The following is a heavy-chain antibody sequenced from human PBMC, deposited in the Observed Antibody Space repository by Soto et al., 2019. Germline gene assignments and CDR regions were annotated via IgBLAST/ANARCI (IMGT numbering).Heavy chain of an antibody. J-gene: IGHJ5*02. CDR2: IYYSGST. D-gene: IGHD3-22*01. V-gene: IGHV4-30-4*01. CDR3: ARVGTGDSSGYYQVRFDP. Sequence: PSETLSLTCTVSGGSISSGDYYWSWIRQPPGKGLEWIGYIYYSGSTYYNPSLKSRVTISVDTSKNQFSLKLSSVTAADTAVYYCARVGTGDSSGYYQVRFDPWGQGILVTVSS. CDR1: GGSISSGDYY.